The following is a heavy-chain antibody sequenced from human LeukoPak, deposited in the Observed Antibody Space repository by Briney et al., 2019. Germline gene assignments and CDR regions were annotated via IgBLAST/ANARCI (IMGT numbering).Heavy chain of an antibody. CDR3: AAARSRGGYSYGFDAFDI. J-gene: IGHJ3*02. V-gene: IGHV4-59*01. Sequence: PSETLSLTCTVSGGSISSYYWSWIRQPPGKGLEWIGYIYYSGSTNYNPSLKSRVTISVDTSKNQFSLKLSSVTAADTAVYYCAAARSRGGYSYGFDAFDIWGQGTMVTVSS. CDR2: IYYSGST. CDR1: GGSISSYY. D-gene: IGHD5-18*01.